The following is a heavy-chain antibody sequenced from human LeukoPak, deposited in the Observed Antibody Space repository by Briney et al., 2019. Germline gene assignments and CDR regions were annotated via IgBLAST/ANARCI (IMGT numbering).Heavy chain of an antibody. CDR3: AKSVVGGLAEDY. D-gene: IGHD1-26*01. CDR2: IGSDNKP. Sequence: GGSLRLSCEASGFTFSSYAMTWVRQAPGKGLEWVSSIGSDNKPHYSESVKGRFTISRDNSKYTLFLQMNSLRAEDTAVYYCAKSVVGGLAEDYWGQGTLVTVSS. V-gene: IGHV3-23*05. CDR1: GFTFSSYA. J-gene: IGHJ4*02.